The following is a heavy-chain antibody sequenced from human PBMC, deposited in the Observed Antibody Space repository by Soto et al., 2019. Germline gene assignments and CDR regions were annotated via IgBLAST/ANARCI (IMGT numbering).Heavy chain of an antibody. J-gene: IGHJ4*02. CDR1: VFTFSNYA. V-gene: IGHV3-23*01. Sequence: PWWSLRLSCSASVFTFSNYAMNWFRQAPGKGLEWVSAISAGGSNTNYADSVKGRFTISSDTSKNTLYLQMNSLRAEDTAVYYCAKEYSTSFDYWGQGTLVTVSS. CDR3: AKEYSTSFDY. D-gene: IGHD6-6*01. CDR2: ISAGGSNT.